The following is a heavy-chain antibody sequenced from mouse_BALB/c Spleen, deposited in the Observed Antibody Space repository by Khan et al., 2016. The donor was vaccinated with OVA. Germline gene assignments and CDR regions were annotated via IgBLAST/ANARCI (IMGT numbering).Heavy chain of an antibody. CDR1: GFSLSRYN. CDR2: IWGGGGT. D-gene: IGHD2-14*01. V-gene: IGHV2-6-4*01. J-gene: IGHJ4*01. Sequence: QVQLKQSGPGLVAPSQTLSNTCTVSGFSLSRYNIHWVRQPPGGGLEWLGMIWGGGGTDYNSTLKSRLTISKDNSKSQVFLKMISLQTDDTAVYYCAKTYYRYDDYDAMDYWGQGTSVTVSS. CDR3: AKTYYRYDDYDAMDY.